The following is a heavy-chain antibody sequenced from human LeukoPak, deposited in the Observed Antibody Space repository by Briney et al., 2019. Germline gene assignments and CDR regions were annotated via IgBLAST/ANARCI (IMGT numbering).Heavy chain of an antibody. Sequence: PGGSLRLSCAASGFTFSTYWMSWVRQAPGKGLEWVSGISWNSGSIGYADSVKGRFTISRDNAKNSLYLQMNSLRAEDTALYYCAMGGSGMDVWGQGTTVTVSS. V-gene: IGHV3-9*01. CDR1: GFTFSTYW. CDR2: ISWNSGSI. J-gene: IGHJ6*02. D-gene: IGHD1-26*01. CDR3: AMGGSGMDV.